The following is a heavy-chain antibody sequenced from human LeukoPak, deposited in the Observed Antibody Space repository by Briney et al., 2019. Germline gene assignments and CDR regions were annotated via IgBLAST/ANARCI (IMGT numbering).Heavy chain of an antibody. Sequence: GGSLRLSCAASGFTFSSYAMTWVRQAPRKGLEWVSSISGTGGGTFYADSVKGRFTISRDNSKNTLYLQMNSLRADDTAIYYCAKEREAYCSGGSCYGSDKLFPADYWGQGTLVTVSS. CDR3: AKEREAYCSGGSCYGSDKLFPADY. CDR1: GFTFSSYA. J-gene: IGHJ4*02. CDR2: ISGTGGGT. D-gene: IGHD2-15*01. V-gene: IGHV3-23*01.